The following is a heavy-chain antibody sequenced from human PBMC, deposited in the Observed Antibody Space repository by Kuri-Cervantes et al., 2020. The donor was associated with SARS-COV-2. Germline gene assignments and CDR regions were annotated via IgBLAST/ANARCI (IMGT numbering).Heavy chain of an antibody. V-gene: IGHV3-64D*09. CDR1: GFTFSSHA. Sequence: GESLKISCSASGFTFSSHAMHWVRQAPGKGLEYVSAISSSGSSTYYADSVKGRFTISRENSKNTLYLQMSSLRAEDTAVYYCARDLGGYMDVWGKGPTVTVSS. CDR3: ARDLGGYMDV. D-gene: IGHD2-15*01. J-gene: IGHJ6*03. CDR2: ISSSGSST.